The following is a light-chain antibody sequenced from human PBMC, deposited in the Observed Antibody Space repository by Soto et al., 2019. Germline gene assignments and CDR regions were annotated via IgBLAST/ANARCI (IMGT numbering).Light chain of an antibody. CDR3: QQYAYSPRT. CDR1: QSVGNNY. Sequence: EVVLTQSPGTLSLSPGERATLPCRASQSVGNNYLAWYQQKPGQAPRLLIYDASTRATGIPDRFSGSGSGTDFTLSISRLQPEDFAVYYCQQYAYSPRTFGRGTKLEI. J-gene: IGKJ2*01. CDR2: DAS. V-gene: IGKV3-20*01.